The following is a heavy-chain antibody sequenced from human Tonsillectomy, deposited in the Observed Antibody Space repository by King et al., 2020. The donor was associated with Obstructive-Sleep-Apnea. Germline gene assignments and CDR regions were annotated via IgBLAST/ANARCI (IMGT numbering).Heavy chain of an antibody. Sequence: QLVQSGGGLVKPGGSLRLSCAASGFRFSDYYMSWLRQAPGKGLEWLSYISSSGSYTTDADSVKGRFTISRDNAKNSLYLQMSSLRVEDTAVYYCARVGSSSGLDYWGQGTLVTVSS. CDR2: ISSSGSYT. D-gene: IGHD2-8*02. CDR3: ARVGSSSGLDY. CDR1: GFRFSDYY. V-gene: IGHV3-11*06. J-gene: IGHJ4*02.